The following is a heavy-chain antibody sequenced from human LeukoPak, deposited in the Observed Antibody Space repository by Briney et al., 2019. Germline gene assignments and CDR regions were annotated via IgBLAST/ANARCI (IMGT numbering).Heavy chain of an antibody. J-gene: IGHJ4*02. D-gene: IGHD5-24*01. Sequence: GESLKITCKGSGYSFTSYWIGWVRQMPGKGLEWMGIIYPGDSDTRYSPSFQGQVTISADKSISTAYLQWSSLKASDTATYYCARISRDGYNYVDYWGQGTLVTVSS. CDR2: IYPGDSDT. CDR1: GYSFTSYW. V-gene: IGHV5-51*01. CDR3: ARISRDGYNYVDY.